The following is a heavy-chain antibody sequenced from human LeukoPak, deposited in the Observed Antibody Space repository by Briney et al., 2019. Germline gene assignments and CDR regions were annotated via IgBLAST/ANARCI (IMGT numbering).Heavy chain of an antibody. CDR3: ARDGHFDY. Sequence: GSLRLSCAASGFTFSSYWMHWVRQAPGKGLEWVSSIRSGSSYIYYADSVKGRFTISRDNAKNSLYLQMNSLRAEDTAVYYCARDGHFDYWGQGTLVTVSS. CDR1: GFTFSSYW. CDR2: IRSGSSYI. J-gene: IGHJ4*02. V-gene: IGHV3-21*01.